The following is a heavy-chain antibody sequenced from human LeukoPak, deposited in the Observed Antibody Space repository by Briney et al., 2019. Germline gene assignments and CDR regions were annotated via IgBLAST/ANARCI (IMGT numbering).Heavy chain of an antibody. J-gene: IGHJ5*02. Sequence: GASVKVSCKASGYTFTSYGISWVRQAPGQGLEWMGWISAYNGNTNYAQKLQGRVTMTTDTSTSTAYMELRSLRSYDTAVYYCAREEGTTGHNWFDPWGQGTLVTVSS. V-gene: IGHV1-18*01. CDR2: ISAYNGNT. CDR3: AREEGTTGHNWFDP. D-gene: IGHD1-7*01. CDR1: GYTFTSYG.